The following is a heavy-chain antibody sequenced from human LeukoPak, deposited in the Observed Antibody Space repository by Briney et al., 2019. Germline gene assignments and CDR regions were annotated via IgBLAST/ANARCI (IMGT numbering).Heavy chain of an antibody. Sequence: GGSLRLSCAASGFPVSTNYMNWVRQAPGKGLEWVSIISGGGVTHYADSVKGRFTISRDNSKNTLYLQMESLRVEDTAVYYCARGYGGSCDYWGRGTLLTVSS. CDR2: ISGGGVT. CDR3: ARGYGGSCDY. CDR1: GFPVSTNY. V-gene: IGHV3-53*01. J-gene: IGHJ4*02. D-gene: IGHD1-26*01.